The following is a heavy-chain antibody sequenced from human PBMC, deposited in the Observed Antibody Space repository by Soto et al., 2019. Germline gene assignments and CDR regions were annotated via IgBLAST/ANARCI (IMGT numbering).Heavy chain of an antibody. Sequence: GRSLRLSCAASGVTFSSYSMNWVRQAPGKGLEWVSYISSSSSTIYYADSVKGRFTISRDNAKNSLYLQMNSLRAEDTAVYYCARDPDYGINWFDPCGQGTLVTVSS. J-gene: IGHJ5*02. CDR3: ARDPDYGINWFDP. D-gene: IGHD4-17*01. V-gene: IGHV3-48*01. CDR1: GVTFSSYS. CDR2: ISSSSSTI.